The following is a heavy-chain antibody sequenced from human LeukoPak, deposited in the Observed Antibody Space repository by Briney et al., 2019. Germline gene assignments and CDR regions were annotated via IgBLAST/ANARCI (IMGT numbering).Heavy chain of an antibody. CDR3: ARDHGSGWYEYYFDY. D-gene: IGHD6-19*01. Sequence: ASVKVSCKASGYTFTSYTWVRQAPGQRLEWMGWINAGNGNTKYSQKFQGRVTITADESTSTAYMELSSLRSEDTAVYYCARDHGSGWYEYYFDYWGQGTLVTVSS. J-gene: IGHJ4*02. CDR1: GYTFTSYT. V-gene: IGHV1-3*01. CDR2: INAGNGNT.